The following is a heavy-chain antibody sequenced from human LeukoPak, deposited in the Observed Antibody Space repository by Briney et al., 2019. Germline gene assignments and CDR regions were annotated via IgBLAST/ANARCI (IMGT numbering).Heavy chain of an antibody. CDR2: INPKSGGT. J-gene: IGHJ3*01. V-gene: IGHV1-2*02. CDR1: GYIFTGYY. CDR3: ARGGDYYDSSGYPDDAFDV. D-gene: IGHD3-22*01. Sequence: ASVKVSCKASGYIFTGYYMHWVRQAPGQGLEWMGWINPKSGGTKYEQKFQGRVTVTRDTSISTAYMELSRLRSDDAAVFYCARGGDYYDSSGYPDDAFDVWGQGTMVIVSS.